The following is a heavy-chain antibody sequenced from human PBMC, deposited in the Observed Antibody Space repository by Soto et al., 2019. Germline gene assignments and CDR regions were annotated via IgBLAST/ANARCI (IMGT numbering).Heavy chain of an antibody. CDR1: GFTFSDYN. CDR2: VSSSGTYI. J-gene: IGHJ4*02. CDR3: ARQAPNNRGRRADS. Sequence: DVQLVESGGGLVRPGGSLRLSCAASGFTFSDYNMNWVRQSPGKGLEWVASVSSSGTYIYYGDSLEGRFTISRDNAKNSLYLQMISLRPDDTAVYYCARQAPNNRGRRADSWGQGTLVTVSS. V-gene: IGHV3-21*02.